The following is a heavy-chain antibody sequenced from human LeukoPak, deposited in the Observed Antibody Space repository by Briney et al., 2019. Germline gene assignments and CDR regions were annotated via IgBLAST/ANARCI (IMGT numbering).Heavy chain of an antibody. CDR2: ISGSGGST. CDR3: AKDLAYGDYFDY. CDR1: GFTFSSYE. J-gene: IGHJ4*02. D-gene: IGHD4-17*01. V-gene: IGHV3-23*01. Sequence: PGGSLRLSCAASGFTFSSYEMNWVRQAPGKGLEWVSAISGSGGSTYYADSVKGRFTISRDNSKNTLYLQMNSLRAEDTAVYYCAKDLAYGDYFDYWGQGTLVTVSS.